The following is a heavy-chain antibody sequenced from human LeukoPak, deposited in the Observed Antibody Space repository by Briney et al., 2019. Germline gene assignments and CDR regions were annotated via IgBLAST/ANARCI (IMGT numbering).Heavy chain of an antibody. Sequence: GGSLRLSCAASGFTFSGSAMHWVRQASGKGLEWVGRIRSKANSYATAYAASVKGRFTISRDDSKNTAYLQMNSLKTEDTAVYYCTGWVAVAGPGYWGQGTLVTVSS. V-gene: IGHV3-73*01. CDR3: TGWVAVAGPGY. CDR1: GFTFSGSA. CDR2: IRSKANSYAT. J-gene: IGHJ4*02. D-gene: IGHD6-19*01.